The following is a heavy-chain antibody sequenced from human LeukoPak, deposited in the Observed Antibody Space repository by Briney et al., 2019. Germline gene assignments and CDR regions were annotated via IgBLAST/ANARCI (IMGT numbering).Heavy chain of an antibody. CDR1: GYTFTGYY. J-gene: IGHJ6*03. D-gene: IGHD5-18*01. CDR3: ARDGYSGYSYGEGYYYYYMDV. CDR2: INPSGGST. V-gene: IGHV1-46*01. Sequence: ASVKVSCKASGYTFTGYYMHWVRQAPGQGLEWMGIINPSGGSTSYARKFQGRVTMTRDTSTSTVYMELRSLRSDDTAVYYCARDGYSGYSYGEGYYYYYMDVWGKGTTVTVSS.